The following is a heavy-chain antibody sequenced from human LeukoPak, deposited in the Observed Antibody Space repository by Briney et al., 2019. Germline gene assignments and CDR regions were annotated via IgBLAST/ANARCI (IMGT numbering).Heavy chain of an antibody. J-gene: IGHJ5*02. CDR3: AKYSYPGYSSGKAGFDP. Sequence: PSETLSLTCAVYGGSFSGYYWSWIRQPPGKGLEWIGEINHSGSTNYNPSLKSRVTISVDTSKNQFFLKLSSVTAADTAVYYCAKYSYPGYSSGKAGFDPWGQGTLVTVSS. D-gene: IGHD6-19*01. CDR1: GGSFSGYY. CDR2: INHSGST. V-gene: IGHV4-34*01.